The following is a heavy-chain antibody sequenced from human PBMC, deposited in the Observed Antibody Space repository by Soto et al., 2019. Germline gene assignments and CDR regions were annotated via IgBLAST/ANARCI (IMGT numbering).Heavy chain of an antibody. V-gene: IGHV4-39*01. CDR2: LYYRGAT. CDR3: FGVLAATLDY. Sequence: QLQLQESGPGLAKPSETLTLTCSVSGGSIRNTNYHWGWVRQPPGKGLEWIGTLYYRGATDYNPSLKSRVTISVDTSKNQVSLNVSSVTAADTAVYYCFGVLAATLDYWGRGILVTVSS. CDR1: GGSIRNTNYH. J-gene: IGHJ4*01. D-gene: IGHD2-15*01.